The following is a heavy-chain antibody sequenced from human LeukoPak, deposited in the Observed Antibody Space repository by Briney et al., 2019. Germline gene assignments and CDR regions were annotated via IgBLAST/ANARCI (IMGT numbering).Heavy chain of an antibody. V-gene: IGHV3-20*04. CDR1: GFTFDDYG. CDR3: AKAGIVRPRPDY. J-gene: IGHJ4*02. Sequence: GGSLRLSCAASGFTFDDYGMSWVRQAPGKGLEWVSGINWNGGSTGYADSVKGRFTISRDNSKNTLYLQMHSLRAEDTAVYYCAKAGIVRPRPDYWGQGTLVTVSS. CDR2: INWNGGST. D-gene: IGHD1-26*01.